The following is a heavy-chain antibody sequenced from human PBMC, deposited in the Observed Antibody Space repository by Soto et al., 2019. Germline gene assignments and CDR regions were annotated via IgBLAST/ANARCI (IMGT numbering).Heavy chain of an antibody. CDR3: ARQSCSGTSCYSWVSWFDP. D-gene: IGHD2-2*01. J-gene: IGHJ5*02. CDR1: GGSISSYY. CDR2: IYYSGST. Sequence: QVQLQESGPGLVKPSETLSLTCTVSGGSISSYYWSWIRQPPGKGLEWIGHIYYSGSTNYNPSLKSRVSISVDTSKNQFSLKLSSVTAADTAVYYCARQSCSGTSCYSWVSWFDPWGQGTLVTVSS. V-gene: IGHV4-59*08.